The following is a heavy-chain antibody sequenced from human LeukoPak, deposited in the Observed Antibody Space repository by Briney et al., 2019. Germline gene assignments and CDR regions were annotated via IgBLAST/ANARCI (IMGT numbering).Heavy chain of an antibody. V-gene: IGHV3-21*01. CDR2: ISSSSSYI. Sequence: GGSLRLSCAASGFTISSYSMNWVRQAPGKGLEWVSSISSSSSYIYYADSVKGRFTISRDNAKNSLYLQMNSLRAEDTAVYYCAMILAYCGGDCYLDYWGQGTLVTVSS. J-gene: IGHJ4*02. CDR1: GFTISSYS. CDR3: AMILAYCGGDCYLDY. D-gene: IGHD2-21*02.